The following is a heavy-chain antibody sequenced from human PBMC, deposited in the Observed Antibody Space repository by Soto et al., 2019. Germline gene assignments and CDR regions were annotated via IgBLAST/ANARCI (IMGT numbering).Heavy chain of an antibody. D-gene: IGHD3-10*01. CDR1: GYTFTSYG. V-gene: IGHV1-18*01. CDR2: ISAYNGNT. J-gene: IGHJ5*02. CDR3: ARVPPKGYYYGSGSYYKQKEQRNWFDP. Sequence: ASVKVSCKASGYTFTSYGISWVRQAPGQGLEWMGWISAYNGNTNYAQKLQGRVTMTTDTSTSTAYMELRSLRSDDTAVYYCARVPPKGYYYGSGSYYKQKEQRNWFDPWGQGTLVTVYS.